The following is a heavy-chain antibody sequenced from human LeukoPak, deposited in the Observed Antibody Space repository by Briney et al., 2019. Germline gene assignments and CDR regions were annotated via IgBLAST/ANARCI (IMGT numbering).Heavy chain of an antibody. CDR3: ARGGEEDTAAFFDP. CDR2: IYYSGST. J-gene: IGHJ5*02. D-gene: IGHD5-18*01. V-gene: IGHV4-39*07. Sequence: SETLSLTCTVSGGSISTTSYYWGWIRQPPGKGLECIGNIYYSGSTYYNPSLKSRVTISVDTSKNQFSLKLTSVTAADTAVYYCARGGEEDTAAFFDPWGQGTLVTVSS. CDR1: GGSISTTSYY.